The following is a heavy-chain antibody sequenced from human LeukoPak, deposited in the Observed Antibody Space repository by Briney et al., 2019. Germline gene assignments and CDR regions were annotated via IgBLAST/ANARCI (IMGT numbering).Heavy chain of an antibody. Sequence: PGGSLRLSCAASGFTFSSYGMHWVRQAPGKGLEWVAVISYDGGNKYYADSVKGRFTISRDNSKNTLYLQMNSLRAEDTAVYYCAKDGGDGTYLYMDYWGQGTLVTVSS. CDR2: ISYDGGNK. CDR3: AKDGGDGTYLYMDY. J-gene: IGHJ4*02. D-gene: IGHD1/OR15-1a*01. V-gene: IGHV3-30*18. CDR1: GFTFSSYG.